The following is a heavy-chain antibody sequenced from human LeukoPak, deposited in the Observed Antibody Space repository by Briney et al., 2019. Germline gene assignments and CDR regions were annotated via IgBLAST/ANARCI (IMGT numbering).Heavy chain of an antibody. CDR2: IYDSGST. D-gene: IGHD5/OR15-5a*01. V-gene: IGHV4-38-2*02. J-gene: IGHJ6*03. CDR3: ARVSTIYSSFYYYMDV. CDR1: GYSISSGYY. Sequence: SETLSLTCTVSGYSISSGYYWGWIRQPPGKGLEWIGSIYDSGSTYYNPSLKSRVTISVDTSKNQFSVKLSSVTAADTAVYYCARVSTIYSSFYYYMDVWGKGTTVTVSS.